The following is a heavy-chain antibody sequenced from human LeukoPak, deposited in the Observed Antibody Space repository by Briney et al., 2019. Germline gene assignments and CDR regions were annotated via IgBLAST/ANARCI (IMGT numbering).Heavy chain of an antibody. CDR3: ARAPTGTNHYYSWFDP. CDR1: GGSISSHY. Sequence: PSETLSLTCTVSGGSISSHYWSWIRQPPGKGLEWIGSMFYSGTAYYSPSLKSRVTISVDTSKNQFSLKLRSVTAADTAVYYCARAPTGTNHYYSWFDPWGQGTLVTVSS. V-gene: IGHV4-59*11. CDR2: MFYSGTA. J-gene: IGHJ5*02. D-gene: IGHD4-17*01.